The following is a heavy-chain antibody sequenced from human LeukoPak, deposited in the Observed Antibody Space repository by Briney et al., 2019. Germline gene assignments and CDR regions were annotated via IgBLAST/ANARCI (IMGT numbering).Heavy chain of an antibody. D-gene: IGHD5-24*01. CDR1: GGSISSSSYY. Sequence: SETLSLTCTVSGGSISSSSYYWGWIRQPPGKGLEWIGSIYYSGSTYYNPSPKSRVTISVDTSKNQFSLKLSSVAAADTAVYYCARRRGRDGYNYFDYWGQGTLVTVSS. J-gene: IGHJ4*02. CDR3: ARRRGRDGYNYFDY. V-gene: IGHV4-39*01. CDR2: IYYSGST.